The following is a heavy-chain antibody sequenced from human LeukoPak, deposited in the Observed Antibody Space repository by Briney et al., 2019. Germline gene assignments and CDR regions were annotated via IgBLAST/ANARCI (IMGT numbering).Heavy chain of an antibody. CDR2: ISYDGSNK. CDR3: ARAHRTPICLDY. D-gene: IGHD1-14*01. Sequence: GGSPRLSCAASGFTFSSYGMHWVRQAPGKGLEWVAVISYDGSNKYYADSVKGRFTISRDNSKNTLYLQMNSLRAEDTAVYYCARAHRTPICLDYWGQGTLVTVSS. V-gene: IGHV3-30*03. CDR1: GFTFSSYG. J-gene: IGHJ4*02.